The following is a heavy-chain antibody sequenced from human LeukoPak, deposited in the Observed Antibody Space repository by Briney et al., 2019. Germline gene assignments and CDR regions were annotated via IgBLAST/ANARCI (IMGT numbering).Heavy chain of an antibody. V-gene: IGHV4-31*03. CDR2: IYYSGST. J-gene: IGHJ4*02. CDR3: ARGKYYYDSIPHY. D-gene: IGHD3-22*01. CDR1: GGSISSGGYY. Sequence: PSETLSLTCTVSGGSISSGGYYWSWIRQHPGKGLEWIGYIYYSGSTYYNPSLKSRVTISVDTSKNQFSLKLSSVTAADTAVYYCARGKYYYDSIPHYWGQGTLVTVSS.